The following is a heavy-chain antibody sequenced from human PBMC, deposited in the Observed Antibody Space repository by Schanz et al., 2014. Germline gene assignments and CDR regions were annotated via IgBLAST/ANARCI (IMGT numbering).Heavy chain of an antibody. CDR3: ARDERDLPRSLFVF. CDR1: GGSISSSNW. J-gene: IGHJ4*02. D-gene: IGHD2-2*01. Sequence: QVQLQQWGAGVLKPSGTLSLTCAVSGGSISSSNWWSWVRQSPGTGLEWIGEINNSGSTNYNPSLKSRVPISLDKSKSKFSLTLNAVTAADTAVYYCARDERDLPRSLFVFWGQGTLVTVSS. CDR2: INNSGST. V-gene: IGHV4-4*02.